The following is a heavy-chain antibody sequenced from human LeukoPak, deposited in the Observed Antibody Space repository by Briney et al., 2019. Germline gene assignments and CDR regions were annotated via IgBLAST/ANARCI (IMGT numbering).Heavy chain of an antibody. V-gene: IGHV3-23*01. CDR3: ARSSRYCSSTSCLYY. CDR2: ISGSGGST. Sequence: GGSLRFSCAASGFTFSSYAMSWVRQAPGKGLEWVSAISGSGGSTYYADSVKGRFTISRDNSKNTLYLQMNSLRAEDTAVYYCARSSRYCSSTSCLYYWGQGTLVTVSS. CDR1: GFTFSSYA. D-gene: IGHD2-2*01. J-gene: IGHJ4*02.